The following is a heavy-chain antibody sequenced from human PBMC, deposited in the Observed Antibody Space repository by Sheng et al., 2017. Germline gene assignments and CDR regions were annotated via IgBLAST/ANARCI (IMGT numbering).Heavy chain of an antibody. D-gene: IGHD6-19*01. CDR3: ARDPPYSSAWYDAFDI. CDR2: ISTSGTTI. CDR1: GFTFSNYE. V-gene: IGHV3-48*03. J-gene: IGHJ3*02. Sequence: EVQLVESGGGLVQPGGSLRLSCTVSGFTFSNYEMNWVRQAPGKGLEWVSYISTSGTTIYYADPVKGRFTISRDDAKNSLYLQMNSLRAEDTAVYYCARDPPYSSAWYDAFDIWGQGTMVTVSS.